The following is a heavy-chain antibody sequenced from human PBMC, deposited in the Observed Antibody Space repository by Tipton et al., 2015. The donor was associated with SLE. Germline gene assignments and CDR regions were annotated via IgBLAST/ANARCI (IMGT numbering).Heavy chain of an antibody. J-gene: IGHJ4*02. D-gene: IGHD2-2*01. Sequence: TLSLTCTVSGGSISSYYWSWIRQPPGTGLEWIGYVYHSGTTNYNPSLKSRVTISIDTSKNQFSLKLSSVTAADTAVYYCVVCSPSSCSYFDYWGQGRLVTVSS. CDR2: VYHSGTT. V-gene: IGHV4-59*07. CDR3: VVCSPSSCSYFDY. CDR1: GGSISSYY.